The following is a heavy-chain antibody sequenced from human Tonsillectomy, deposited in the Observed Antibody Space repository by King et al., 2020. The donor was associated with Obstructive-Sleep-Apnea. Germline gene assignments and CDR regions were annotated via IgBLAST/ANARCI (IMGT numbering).Heavy chain of an antibody. CDR3: ARLGVLRYFDWPYYFDN. CDR1: GDSITSYY. Sequence: QLQESGPRLVKPSETLSLTCTVSGDSITSYYWSWIWQPPGKGLEWIGYIYGSGITNYNPSLKSRVTISVDASKNQFSLKLSSVTAADSAVYYCARLGVLRYFDWPYYFDNWGQGILVTVSS. D-gene: IGHD3-9*01. J-gene: IGHJ4*02. V-gene: IGHV4-59*01. CDR2: IYGSGIT.